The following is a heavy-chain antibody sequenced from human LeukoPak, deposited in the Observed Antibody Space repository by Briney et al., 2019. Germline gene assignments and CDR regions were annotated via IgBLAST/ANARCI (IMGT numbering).Heavy chain of an antibody. CDR2: INHSGST. Sequence: SETLSLTCAVYGGSFSGYYWSWIRQPPGKGLEWIGEINHSGSTNYNPSLKSRVTISVDTSKNQFSLKLSSVTAADTAVYYCARDIPIAVAGHLVYLYNWFDPWGQGTLVTVSS. CDR3: ARDIPIAVAGHLVYLYNWFDP. CDR1: GGSFSGYY. J-gene: IGHJ5*02. D-gene: IGHD6-19*01. V-gene: IGHV4-34*01.